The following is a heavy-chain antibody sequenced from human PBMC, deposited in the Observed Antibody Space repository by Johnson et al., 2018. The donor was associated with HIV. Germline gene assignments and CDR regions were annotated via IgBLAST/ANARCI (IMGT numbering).Heavy chain of an antibody. CDR1: GFTFSDYY. D-gene: IGHD1-26*01. J-gene: IGHJ3*02. V-gene: IGHV3-11*04. CDR2: ISSSRSTI. Sequence: QVQLVESGGGLVKPGGSLRLSCAASGFTFSDYYMSWIRQAPGKGLEWVSYISSSRSTIYYADSVKGRFTVSRDNSKNTLHLQMKSLRPEDTAVYYCAKESKWESRTPHAFDMWGQGTRVTVSS. CDR3: AKESKWESRTPHAFDM.